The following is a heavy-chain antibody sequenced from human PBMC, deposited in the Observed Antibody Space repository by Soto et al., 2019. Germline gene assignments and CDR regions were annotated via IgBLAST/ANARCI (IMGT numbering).Heavy chain of an antibody. D-gene: IGHD6-19*01. CDR1: GYTFTSYG. J-gene: IGHJ6*02. CDR2: ISAYNGNT. Sequence: ASVKVSCKASGYTFTSYGISWVRQAPGQGLEWMGWISAYNGNTNYAQKLQGRVTMTTDTSTSTAYMELRSLRSDDTAVYYCASEARSGWSTFYYGMDVWGQGTTVTVSS. CDR3: ASEARSGWSTFYYGMDV. V-gene: IGHV1-18*01.